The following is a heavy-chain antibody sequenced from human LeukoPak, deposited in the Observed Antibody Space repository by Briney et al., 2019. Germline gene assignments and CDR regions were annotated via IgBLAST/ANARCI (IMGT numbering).Heavy chain of an antibody. CDR3: TKTVGYGDYGGMGNY. J-gene: IGHJ4*02. CDR2: IRYDGSSQ. CDR1: GFTFSTYG. D-gene: IGHD4-17*01. V-gene: IGHV3-30*02. Sequence: GGSLRLSCAASGFTFSTYGMHWVRQAPGKGLDWVAFIRYDGSSQYYADSVKDRFTISRDNSKNTLYLQMNRLRAEDTAVYYCTKTVGYGDYGGMGNYWGQGTLVTVSS.